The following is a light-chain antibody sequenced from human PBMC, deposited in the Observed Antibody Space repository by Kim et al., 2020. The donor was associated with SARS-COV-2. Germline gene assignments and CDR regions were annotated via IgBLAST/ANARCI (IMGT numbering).Light chain of an antibody. Sequence: SASVGDRVTITCRASQSISHFLNWYQQKPGRAPQLLVYATSTLQSGVPSRFSGSGSGTDFTLTISSLQPEDSAVYYCQQSYNTPFTFGPGTKLEI. CDR3: QQSYNTPFT. J-gene: IGKJ2*01. V-gene: IGKV1-39*01. CDR2: ATS. CDR1: QSISHF.